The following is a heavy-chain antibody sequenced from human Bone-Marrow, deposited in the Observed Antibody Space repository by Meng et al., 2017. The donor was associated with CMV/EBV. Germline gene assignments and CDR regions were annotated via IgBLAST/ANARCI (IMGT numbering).Heavy chain of an antibody. J-gene: IGHJ4*02. CDR2: IYTSGST. V-gene: IGHV4-4*07. CDR3: ARAMVRGVQRYFDY. Sequence: LQGSGPGLVKPSETLSLTCTVSGGSISSYYWSWIRQPAGKGLEWIGRIYTSGSTNYNPSLKSRVTMSVDTSKNQFSLKLSSVTAADAAVYYCARAMVRGVQRYFDYWGQGTLVTVSS. D-gene: IGHD3-10*01. CDR1: GGSISSYY.